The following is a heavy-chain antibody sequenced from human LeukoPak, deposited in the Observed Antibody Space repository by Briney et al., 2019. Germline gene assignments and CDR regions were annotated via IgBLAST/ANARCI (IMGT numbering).Heavy chain of an antibody. CDR3: ARDLERELLPSPSVDY. CDR1: GFTFSSYA. J-gene: IGHJ4*02. Sequence: GGSLRLSCAASGFTFSSYAMHWVRQAPGKGLEWVAVISYDGSNKYYADSVKGRFTISRDNSKNTLYLQMNSLRAEDTAVYYCARDLERELLPSPSVDYWGQGTLVTVSS. V-gene: IGHV3-30*04. CDR2: ISYDGSNK. D-gene: IGHD1-26*01.